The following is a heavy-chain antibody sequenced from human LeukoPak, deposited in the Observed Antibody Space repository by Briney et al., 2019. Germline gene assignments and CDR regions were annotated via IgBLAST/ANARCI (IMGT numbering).Heavy chain of an antibody. CDR2: LYSGGFT. CDR3: ARSSAAVAGIFDS. Sequence: PGGSLRLSCAVSGFSVSSHYMSWVRQAPGKGLQWVSVLYSGGFTNYAESVRGRFTISRDNSKNSLYLQMNSLRVEDTAVYYCARSSAAVAGIFDSWGQGTLVTVSS. CDR1: GFSVSSHY. D-gene: IGHD6-19*01. J-gene: IGHJ4*02. V-gene: IGHV3-53*01.